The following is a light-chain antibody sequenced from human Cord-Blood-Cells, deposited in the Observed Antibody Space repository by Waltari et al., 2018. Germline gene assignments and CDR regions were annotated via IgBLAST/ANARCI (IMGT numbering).Light chain of an antibody. CDR1: QSLLHSNGYNY. V-gene: IGKV2-28*01. J-gene: IGKJ2*01. Sequence: IVMTQSPLSLPVPSGAPASISCRSSQSLLHSNGYNYLDWYLQKPGQSPQLLIYLGSNRASGVPDRFSGSGSGTDFTLKISRVEAEDVGVYYCMQALQTPYTFGQGTKLEIK. CDR2: LGS. CDR3: MQALQTPYT.